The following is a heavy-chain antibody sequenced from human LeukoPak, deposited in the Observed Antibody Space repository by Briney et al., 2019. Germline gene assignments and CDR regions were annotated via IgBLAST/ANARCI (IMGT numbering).Heavy chain of an antibody. CDR1: GFPFSSYR. V-gene: IGHV3-21*01. J-gene: IGHJ4*02. CDR2: ISSSSSYI. Sequence: RGSLRLSCAASGFPFSSYRMNWVRQAPGKGLEWVSSISSSSSYIYYADSVKGRFTISRDNAKNSLYLQMNSLRAEDTAVYYCARGRVISSWYDYWGQGTLVTVSS. D-gene: IGHD6-13*01. CDR3: ARGRVISSWYDY.